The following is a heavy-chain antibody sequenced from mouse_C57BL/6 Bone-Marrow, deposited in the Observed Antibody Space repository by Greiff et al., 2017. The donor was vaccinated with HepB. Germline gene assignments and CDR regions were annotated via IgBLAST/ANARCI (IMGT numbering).Heavy chain of an antibody. J-gene: IGHJ2*01. CDR3: AHYYGSSY. V-gene: IGHV1-82*01. Sequence: QLKESGPELVKPGASVKISCKASGYAFSSSWMNWVKQRPGKGLEWIGRIYPGDGDTNYNGKFKGKATLTADKSSSTAYMQLSSLTSEDSAVYFCAHYYGSSYWGQGTTLTVSS. D-gene: IGHD1-1*01. CDR1: GYAFSSSW. CDR2: IYPGDGDT.